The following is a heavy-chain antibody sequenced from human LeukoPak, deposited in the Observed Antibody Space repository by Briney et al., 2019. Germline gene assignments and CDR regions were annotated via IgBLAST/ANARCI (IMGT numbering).Heavy chain of an antibody. V-gene: IGHV1-69*06. CDR3: ASFSTGYSREGY. CDR1: GGTFSSYA. CDR2: IIPIFGTA. D-gene: IGHD3/OR15-3a*01. J-gene: IGHJ4*02. Sequence: SVKVSCKASGGTFSSYAISWVRQAPGQGLEWMGGIIPIFGTANYAQKFQGRVTITADKSTSTAYMELSSLRSEDTAVYYCASFSTGYSREGYWGQGTLVTVSS.